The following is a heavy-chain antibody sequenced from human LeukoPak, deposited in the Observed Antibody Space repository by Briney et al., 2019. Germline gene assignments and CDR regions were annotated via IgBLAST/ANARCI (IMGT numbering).Heavy chain of an antibody. Sequence: PGGSLRLSCAASGLTFSSHWMHWVRQAPGKGLVWVSRITNDGSSTTYADSVKGRFTISRDNAKNMLYLQVNSLRAEDTAVYYCARNDYGDWLGTHWGQGTLVTVSS. CDR3: ARNDYGDWLGTH. V-gene: IGHV3-74*01. D-gene: IGHD4-17*01. CDR2: ITNDGSST. CDR1: GLTFSSHW. J-gene: IGHJ4*02.